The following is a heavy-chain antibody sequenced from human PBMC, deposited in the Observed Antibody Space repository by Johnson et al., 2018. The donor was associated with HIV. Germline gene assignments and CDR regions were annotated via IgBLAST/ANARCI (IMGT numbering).Heavy chain of an antibody. Sequence: EKLVESGGGVVQPGRSLRLSCAASGFTFSSYAMHWVRQAPGKGLEWVSIIYSGGNTYYADSVKGSLTNSRDNSKNTLYLQMNSLRADDTAVYYCARRRTLITGTTFLFPVDIWGQGTMVTVSS. V-gene: IGHV3-66*01. D-gene: IGHD1-7*01. CDR3: ARRRTLITGTTFLFPVDI. J-gene: IGHJ3*02. CDR2: IYSGGNT. CDR1: GFTFSSYA.